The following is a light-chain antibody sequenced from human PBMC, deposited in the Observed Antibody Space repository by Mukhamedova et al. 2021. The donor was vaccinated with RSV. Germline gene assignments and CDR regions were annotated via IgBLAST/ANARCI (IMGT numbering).Light chain of an antibody. J-gene: IGKJ4*01. Sequence: WYQRRVHGKAPNLLIYDASTLESGVPSRFSGSGSGTDFTLTISSLQPEDFATYYCQQFNNYPPLTFVGGTKVEIK. V-gene: IGKV1D-13*01. CDR3: QQFNNYPPLT. CDR2: DAS.